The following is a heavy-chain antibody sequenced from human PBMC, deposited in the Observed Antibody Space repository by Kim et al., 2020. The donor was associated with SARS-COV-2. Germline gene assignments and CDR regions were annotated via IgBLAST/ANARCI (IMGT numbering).Heavy chain of an antibody. V-gene: IGHV4-39*01. Sequence: YYNPALKSRVTISVDTSKNQFSLKLGAVTAADTAVYYCARHGVSGDAFDIWGQGTMVTVSS. D-gene: IGHD3-3*01. CDR3: ARHGVSGDAFDI. J-gene: IGHJ3*02.